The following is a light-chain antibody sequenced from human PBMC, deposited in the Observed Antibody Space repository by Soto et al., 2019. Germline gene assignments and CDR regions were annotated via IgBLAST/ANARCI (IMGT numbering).Light chain of an antibody. V-gene: IGKV1-6*01. CDR2: AAS. CDR1: QDIRSD. J-gene: IGKJ1*01. Sequence: AIQLTQSPSSLSASVGDRVTITCRAGQDIRSDLGWYQHKPGKAPRLLIHAASSLQSGVPSRFSGSASGTEFTLTISSLQPEDLASYYCLQDHSYPWTFGQGTMVDIK. CDR3: LQDHSYPWT.